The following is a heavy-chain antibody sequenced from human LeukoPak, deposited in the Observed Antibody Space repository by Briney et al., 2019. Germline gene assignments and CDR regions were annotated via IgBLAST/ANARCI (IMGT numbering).Heavy chain of an antibody. V-gene: IGHV4-34*01. CDR1: GGSFSGYY. J-gene: IGHJ4*02. Sequence: SETLSLTGAVYGGSFSGYYWSWIRQPPGKGLEWIGEINHSGSTNYNPSLKSRVTISVDTSKNQFSLKLSSVTAADTAVYYCARGGIVVVPALDYWGQGTLVTVS. CDR2: INHSGST. D-gene: IGHD2-2*01. CDR3: ARGGIVVVPALDY.